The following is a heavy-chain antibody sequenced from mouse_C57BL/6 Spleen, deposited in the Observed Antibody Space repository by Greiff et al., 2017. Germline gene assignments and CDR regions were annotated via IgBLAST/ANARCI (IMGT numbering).Heavy chain of an antibody. CDR3: ARRSYYYGSSPYFDY. V-gene: IGHV1-84*01. CDR2: IYPGSGNT. Sequence: VQLVESGPELVKPGASVKISCKASGYTFTDYYINWVKQRPGQGLEWIGWIYPGSGNTKYNEKFKGKAKLTVDTSSSTAYMQLSSLTSEDSAVYFCARRSYYYGSSPYFDYWGQGTTLTVSS. CDR1: GYTFTDYY. D-gene: IGHD1-1*01. J-gene: IGHJ2*01.